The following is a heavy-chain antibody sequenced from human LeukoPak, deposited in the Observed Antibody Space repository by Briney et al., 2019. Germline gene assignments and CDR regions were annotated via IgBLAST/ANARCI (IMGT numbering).Heavy chain of an antibody. D-gene: IGHD6-13*01. CDR3: ARRRAEGGSNGHYNWFDP. J-gene: IGHJ5*02. CDR1: GGSINDYY. Sequence: SETLSLTCTVSGGSINDYYWGWIRQPPGKGLEWIGYIYYSGSTKYNPSLKSRVTISVDTSKNQFSLELNSVTAADTAVYYCARRRAEGGSNGHYNWFDPWGQGTLVTVSS. CDR2: IYYSGST. V-gene: IGHV4-59*08.